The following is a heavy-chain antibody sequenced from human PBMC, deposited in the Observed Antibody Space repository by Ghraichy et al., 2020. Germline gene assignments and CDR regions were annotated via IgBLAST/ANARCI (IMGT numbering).Heavy chain of an antibody. V-gene: IGHV3-21*01. D-gene: IGHD2-15*01. CDR2: ISSSSDYI. CDR1: GFTFSTYS. J-gene: IGHJ6*02. Sequence: GGSLRLSCAAAGFTFSTYSMNWVRQAPGKGLECVSSISSSSDYIYYADSVKGRFTISRDNAKNSLFLQMNSLRAEDTAVYYCARCCTSGSCYYYYYGLDVWGLGTTVTVYS. CDR3: ARCCTSGSCYYYYYGLDV.